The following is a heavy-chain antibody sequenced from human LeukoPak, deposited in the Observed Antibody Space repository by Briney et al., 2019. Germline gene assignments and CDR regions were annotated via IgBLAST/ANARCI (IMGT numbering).Heavy chain of an antibody. Sequence: GGSLRLSCAASGFTFSSYAMSWVRQAPGKGLEWVSAISGSAGNIYYPDSVKGRFTISRDNSKNTLYLQMNSLRAEDTAVYYCAKESKTRIAALDFWGQGTLVTVSS. D-gene: IGHD6-13*01. J-gene: IGHJ4*02. CDR2: ISGSAGNI. CDR3: AKESKTRIAALDF. CDR1: GFTFSSYA. V-gene: IGHV3-23*01.